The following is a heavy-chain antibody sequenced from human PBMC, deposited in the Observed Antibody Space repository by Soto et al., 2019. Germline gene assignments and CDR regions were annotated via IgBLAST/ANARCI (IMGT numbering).Heavy chain of an antibody. CDR1: GFTFSSYA. J-gene: IGHJ4*02. D-gene: IGHD3-3*01. CDR3: AKDRIAIFGVVVPKYFDY. V-gene: IGHV3-23*01. Sequence: GGSLRLSCAASGFTFSSYAMSWVRQAPGKGLEWVSTISSSGARTYYADSVKGRFTISRDNSKDTLYLQMNSLGAEDTAVYYCAKDRIAIFGVVVPKYFDYWGQGTVVTVSS. CDR2: ISSSGART.